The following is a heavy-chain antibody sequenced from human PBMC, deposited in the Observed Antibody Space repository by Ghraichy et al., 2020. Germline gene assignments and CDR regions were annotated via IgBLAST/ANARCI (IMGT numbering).Heavy chain of an antibody. CDR1: GGSFSGYY. Sequence: ESLNISCAVYGGSFSGYYWSWIRQPPGKGLEWIGEINHSGSTNYNPSLKSRVTISVDTSKNQFSLKLSSVTAADTAVYYCATSDDYSNYFDYWGQGTLVTVSS. J-gene: IGHJ4*02. CDR3: ATSDDYSNYFDY. CDR2: INHSGST. V-gene: IGHV4-34*01. D-gene: IGHD4-11*01.